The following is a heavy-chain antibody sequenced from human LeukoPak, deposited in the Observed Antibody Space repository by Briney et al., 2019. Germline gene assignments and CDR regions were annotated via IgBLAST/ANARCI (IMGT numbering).Heavy chain of an antibody. D-gene: IGHD3-22*01. V-gene: IGHV3-21*01. J-gene: IGHJ4*02. CDR3: ARGFHRRLYDSSAYYSY. CDR2: ITSSSSYT. Sequence: SGGSLRLSCAASGFTFSTYNMNWVRQAPGKGLEWVSSITSSSSYTFYADSVKGRFTISRDNAKNSLYLQMNSLRAEDTAVYYCARGFHRRLYDSSAYYSYWGQGTQVTVSS. CDR1: GFTFSTYN.